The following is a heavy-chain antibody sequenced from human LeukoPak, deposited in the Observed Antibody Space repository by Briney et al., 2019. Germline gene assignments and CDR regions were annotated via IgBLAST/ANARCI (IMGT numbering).Heavy chain of an antibody. Sequence: GGSLRLSCAASGFTFSNYWMSWVRQAPGKELEWVANIKQDGSEIYYVDSVKGRFTISRDNAKNSPYLQMNSLRAEDTAVYYCVRDKLTGASRLDYWGQGTLLTVSS. D-gene: IGHD7-27*01. V-gene: IGHV3-7*03. CDR1: GFTFSNYW. CDR2: IKQDGSEI. CDR3: VRDKLTGASRLDY. J-gene: IGHJ4*02.